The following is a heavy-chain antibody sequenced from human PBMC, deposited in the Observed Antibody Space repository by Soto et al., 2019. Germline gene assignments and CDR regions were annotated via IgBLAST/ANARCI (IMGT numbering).Heavy chain of an antibody. D-gene: IGHD3-22*01. J-gene: IGHJ4*02. Sequence: ASVKVSCKTYGYTFTGYYMHWVRQAPGQGPEWMGWINPSSGGTNYAQKFQEWVTMTRDTSANTVYMELNRLRSDDTAVYYCARGRLSEYFSDGRSYYGPLFDKWGQGTLVTVSS. CDR2: INPSSGGT. V-gene: IGHV1-2*04. CDR1: GYTFTGYY. CDR3: ARGRLSEYFSDGRSYYGPLFDK.